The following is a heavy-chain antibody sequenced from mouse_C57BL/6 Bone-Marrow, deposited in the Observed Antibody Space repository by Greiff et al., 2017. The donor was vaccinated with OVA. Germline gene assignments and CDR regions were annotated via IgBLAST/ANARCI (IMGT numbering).Heavy chain of an antibody. J-gene: IGHJ4*01. CDR3: ARGYGSRGYYYAMDY. Sequence: EVQLQQSGPELVKPGASVKISCKASGYSFTDYNMNWVKQSNGKSLEWIGVINPNYGTTSYNQKFKGKATLTVDQSSSTAYRQLNSLTSEDSAVYYCARGYGSRGYYYAMDYWGQGTSVTVSS. D-gene: IGHD1-1*01. V-gene: IGHV1-39*01. CDR2: INPNYGTT. CDR1: GYSFTDYN.